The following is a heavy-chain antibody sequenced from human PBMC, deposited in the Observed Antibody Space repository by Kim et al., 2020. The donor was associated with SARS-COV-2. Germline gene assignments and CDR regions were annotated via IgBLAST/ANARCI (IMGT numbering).Heavy chain of an antibody. V-gene: IGHV4-4*02. CDR3: AREDYSHYETRWFDP. CDR2: IHHTGST. CDR1: GGSISSNYW. D-gene: IGHD4-4*01. Sequence: SETLSLTCGVSGGSISSNYWWTWVRQPPGKGLEWIGDIHHTGSTNYNPSLKSRVTVSVDKSKNEFSLDLNSMTAADTAIYFCAREDYSHYETRWFDPWGQGTLVTVSS. J-gene: IGHJ5*02.